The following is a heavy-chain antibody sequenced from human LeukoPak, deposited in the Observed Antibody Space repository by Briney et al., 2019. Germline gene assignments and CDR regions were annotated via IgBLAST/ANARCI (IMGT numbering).Heavy chain of an antibody. V-gene: IGHV3-74*01. CDR3: ARDLRTPSDTNIAIDY. CDR1: GFTFSNYW. Sequence: GGSLRLSCAASGFTFSNYWMHWVRQGPVKGLVWVSRINSDGRLTSYADSVKGRFAISRDNAKNTLYLQMNSLRAEDTAVYYCARDLRTPSDTNIAIDYWGQGTLVTVSS. J-gene: IGHJ4*02. D-gene: IGHD4-23*01. CDR2: INSDGRLT.